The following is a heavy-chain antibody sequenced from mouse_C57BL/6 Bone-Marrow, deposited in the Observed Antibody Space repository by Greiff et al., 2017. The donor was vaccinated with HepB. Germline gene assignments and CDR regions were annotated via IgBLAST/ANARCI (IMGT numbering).Heavy chain of an antibody. D-gene: IGHD2-5*01. V-gene: IGHV1-74*01. CDR3: ATMNSNYLSAFAY. J-gene: IGHJ3*01. CDR1: GYTFTSYW. Sequence: QVQLQQPGAELVKPGASVKVSCKASGYTFTSYWMHWVKQRPGQGLEWIGRIHPSDSDTNYNQKFKGKATLTVDKSSSTAYMQLSSLTSEDSAVYYCATMNSNYLSAFAYWGQGTLVTVSA. CDR2: IHPSDSDT.